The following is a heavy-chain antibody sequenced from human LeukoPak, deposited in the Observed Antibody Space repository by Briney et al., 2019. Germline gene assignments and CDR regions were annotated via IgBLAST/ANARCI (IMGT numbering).Heavy chain of an antibody. V-gene: IGHV1-18*01. CDR1: GYPFTSYG. CDR3: ARDLWGLTNFDY. D-gene: IGHD3-10*01. Sequence: ASVKVSCKASGYPFTSYGISWVRQALGQGLEWMGWISAYNGNTNYAQKLQGRVTMTTDTSTRTAYMELRSLRSDDTAVYYCARDLWGLTNFDYWGQGTLVTVSS. J-gene: IGHJ4*02. CDR2: ISAYNGNT.